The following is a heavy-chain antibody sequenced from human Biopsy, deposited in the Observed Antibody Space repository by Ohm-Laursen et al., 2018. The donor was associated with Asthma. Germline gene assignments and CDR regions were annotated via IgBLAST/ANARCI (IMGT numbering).Heavy chain of an antibody. D-gene: IGHD6-19*01. CDR2: VYWTGST. Sequence: GTLSLTCSVYGGSISSFYWSWIRQSPEKGLEWMGYVYWTGSTNYNPSLKSRVTMPVDTSKNRIFLELTSVTAADTAIYYCVRAVRNEQWLAPFDYWGQGKPVTVSS. V-gene: IGHV4-59*01. J-gene: IGHJ4*02. CDR1: GGSISSFY. CDR3: VRAVRNEQWLAPFDY.